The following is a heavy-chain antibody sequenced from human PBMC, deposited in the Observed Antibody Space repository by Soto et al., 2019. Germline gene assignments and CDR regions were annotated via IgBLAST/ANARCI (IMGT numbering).Heavy chain of an antibody. CDR2: MSYDGTKK. J-gene: IGHJ4*02. D-gene: IGHD2-2*03. CDR1: GFILNSSA. V-gene: IGHV3-30-3*01. Sequence: QVHLIESGGGVVQPGRSLRLSCGASGFILNSSAMQWVRQAPGKGLEWVAGMSYDGTKKNSAESVKGRFIISRDNSKNTLFLQMNRLRTEDTAVYYCAKDYDFTGYWSGGLDNWGQGTLVIVSA. CDR3: AKDYDFTGYWSGGLDN.